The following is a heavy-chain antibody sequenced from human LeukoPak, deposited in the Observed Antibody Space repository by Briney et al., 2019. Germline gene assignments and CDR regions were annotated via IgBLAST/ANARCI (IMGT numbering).Heavy chain of an antibody. CDR3: AHRRNYYGSGIHYNAYFDF. J-gene: IGHJ4*02. D-gene: IGHD3-10*01. CDR1: GFSLSNSGVG. CDR2: IYWNDDE. Sequence: SGPTLVNPTQTLTLTCTFSGFSLSNSGVGVGWIRQPPGKALERLALIYWNDDERYRPSVKSRVTITKDTSKNQVVLTMTNMDPVDTGTYYCAHRRNYYGSGIHYNAYFDFWGQGTLVTVSS. V-gene: IGHV2-5*01.